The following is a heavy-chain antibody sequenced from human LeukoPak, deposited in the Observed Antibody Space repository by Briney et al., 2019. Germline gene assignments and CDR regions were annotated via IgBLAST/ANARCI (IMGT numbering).Heavy chain of an antibody. V-gene: IGHV3-7*01. Sequence: GGSLRLSCAASGFTFSSYWMTWVRQAPGKGLEWVANINLDGREKYYVDSVKGRFTISRDNAKNSLYLQMNSLTAEDTAVYYCARDDGFSCYSYWGQGTLVTVSS. CDR2: INLDGREK. J-gene: IGHJ4*02. CDR1: GFTFSSYW. CDR3: ARDDGFSCYSY. D-gene: IGHD3/OR15-3a*01.